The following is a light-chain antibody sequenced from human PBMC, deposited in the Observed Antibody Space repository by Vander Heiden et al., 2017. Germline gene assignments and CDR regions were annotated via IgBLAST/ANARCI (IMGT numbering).Light chain of an antibody. CDR3: QSYDRSLSMI. CDR1: SSNIGAGYD. V-gene: IGLV1-40*01. CDR2: VNS. J-gene: IGLJ2*01. Sequence: QSVLTQPPSVSGAPGQRVTISCTGSSSNIGAGYDVHWYQQLPETSPKLLIYVNSNRPSGVPDRFSGSKSGTSASLAITGLQAEDEADYYCQSYDRSLSMIFGGGTKLTVL.